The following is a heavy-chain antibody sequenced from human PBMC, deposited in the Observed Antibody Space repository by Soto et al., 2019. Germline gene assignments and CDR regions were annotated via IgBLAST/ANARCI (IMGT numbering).Heavy chain of an antibody. J-gene: IGHJ4*02. CDR2: ISFDGSNK. CDR3: ARGDGRNWYNGVGNY. V-gene: IGHV3-30*09. CDR1: GFTFSSFA. Sequence: GGSLRLSCAASGFTFSSFAMHWVRQAPGKGLEWVAVISFDGSNKDYADSVKGRFAISRDSSKNTLYLQMNSLRAEDTAVYYCARGDGRNWYNGVGNYWGQGTLVTVSS. D-gene: IGHD6-13*01.